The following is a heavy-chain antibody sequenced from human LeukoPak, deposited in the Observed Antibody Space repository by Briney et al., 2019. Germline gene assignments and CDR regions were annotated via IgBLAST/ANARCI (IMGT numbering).Heavy chain of an antibody. D-gene: IGHD2-15*01. Sequence: SETLSLTCTVSGGSISTTAYYWGWIRQPPGKGLEWIGSVFYTGNTFYNPSLQSRVTLSVDTSKNQFSLKLNSVTAADTAVYYCARDSLHCSGGRCFHVRVFDYWGQGALVTVSS. CDR1: GGSISTTAYY. CDR2: VFYTGNT. J-gene: IGHJ4*02. V-gene: IGHV4-39*07. CDR3: ARDSLHCSGGRCFHVRVFDY.